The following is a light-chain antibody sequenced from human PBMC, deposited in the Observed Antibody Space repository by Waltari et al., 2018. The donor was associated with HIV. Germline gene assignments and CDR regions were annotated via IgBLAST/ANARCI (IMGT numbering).Light chain of an antibody. Sequence: QSALTQPPSVSGSPGQSVPISCPGTTRAVGFCAYVSGYHQYPGKAPKLIIFDVNQRPSGVPERFSGSKSGNTASLTISGLQTEDEADYFCCAYAAGHVSYVFGNGTAVAVL. CDR2: DVN. CDR1: TRAVGFCAY. J-gene: IGLJ1*01. V-gene: IGLV2-11*01. CDR3: CAYAAGHVSYV.